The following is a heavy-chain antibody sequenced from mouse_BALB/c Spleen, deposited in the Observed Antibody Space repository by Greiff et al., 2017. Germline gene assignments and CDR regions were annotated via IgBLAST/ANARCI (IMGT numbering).Heavy chain of an antibody. J-gene: IGHJ2*01. Sequence: LQQPGSELVRPGASVKLSCKASGYTFTSYWMHWVKQRPGQGLEWIGNIYPGSGSTNYDEKFKSKATLTVDTSSSTAYMQLSSLTSEDSAVYYCTRTGDGYYPWGQGTTLTVSS. CDR3: TRTGDGYYP. CDR2: IYPGSGST. CDR1: GYTFTSYW. D-gene: IGHD2-3*01. V-gene: IGHV1S22*01.